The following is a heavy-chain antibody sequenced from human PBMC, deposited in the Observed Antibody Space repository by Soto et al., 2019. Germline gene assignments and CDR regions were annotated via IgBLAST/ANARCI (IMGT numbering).Heavy chain of an antibody. CDR3: AKDPSGAAVRGVNWFDP. CDR1: GFTFSSYA. CDR2: ISGSGGST. Sequence: EVQLLESGGGLVQPGGSLRLSCAASGFTFSSYAMSWVRQAPGKGLEWVSAISGSGGSTYYADSVKGRFTISRDNSKKTLYLQMNSLRAEDTAVYYCAKDPSGAAVRGVNWFDPWGQGTLVTVSS. V-gene: IGHV3-23*01. D-gene: IGHD3-10*01. J-gene: IGHJ5*02.